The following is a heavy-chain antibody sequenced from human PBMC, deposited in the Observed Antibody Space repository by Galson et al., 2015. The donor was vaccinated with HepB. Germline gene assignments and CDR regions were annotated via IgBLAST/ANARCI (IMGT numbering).Heavy chain of an antibody. CDR1: GYTFTSYD. Sequence: SVKVSCKASGYTFTSYDINWVRQATGQGLGWMGWMNPNSGNTGYAQKFQGRVTMTRNTSISTAYMELSSLRSEDTAVYHCARLRRKFGSGLTWGQGTLVTVSS. J-gene: IGHJ5*02. D-gene: IGHD6-19*01. V-gene: IGHV1-8*01. CDR3: ARLRRKFGSGLT. CDR2: MNPNSGNT.